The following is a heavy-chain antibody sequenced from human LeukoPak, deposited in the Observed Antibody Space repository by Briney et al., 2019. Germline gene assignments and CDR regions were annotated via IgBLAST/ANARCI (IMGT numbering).Heavy chain of an antibody. J-gene: IGHJ6*03. CDR1: GGSITNNAYY. CDR3: ARNETTGLQRTPYYHSYVDV. Sequence: PSETLSLTCTVSGGSITNNAYYWAWIRQPPGKALEWIGSIYYSGSTHYNPSLKSRLTISVDTSKNQFSLKLSSVTAADTAVYYCARNETTGLQRTPYYHSYVDVWGKGTTVTVSS. CDR2: IYYSGST. V-gene: IGHV4-39*01. D-gene: IGHD4-11*01.